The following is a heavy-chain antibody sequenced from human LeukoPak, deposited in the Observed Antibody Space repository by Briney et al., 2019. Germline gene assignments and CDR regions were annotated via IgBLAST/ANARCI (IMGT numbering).Heavy chain of an antibody. CDR1: GFTFSNYA. CDR2: ISGSGGST. Sequence: GGSLRLSCAASGFTFSNYAMSWVRQAPGKGLEWVSAISGSGGSTYYADSVKGRFTISRDISKNTLYLQMNSLRAEDTAVYYCARDYDSSGYYSGCFDHWGQGTLVTVSS. V-gene: IGHV3-23*01. CDR3: ARDYDSSGYYSGCFDH. J-gene: IGHJ4*02. D-gene: IGHD3-22*01.